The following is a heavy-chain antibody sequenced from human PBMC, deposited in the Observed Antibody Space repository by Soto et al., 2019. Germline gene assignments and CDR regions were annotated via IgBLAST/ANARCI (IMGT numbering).Heavy chain of an antibody. CDR1: GGSVSSGSYY. D-gene: IGHD6-13*01. J-gene: IGHJ4*02. Sequence: PSETLSLTCTVSGGSVSSGSYYWSWIRQPPGKGLEWIGYIYYSGSTNYNPSLKSRVTISVDTSKNQFSLKLSSVTAADTAVYYCARDTRAIAAPSDYWGQGTLVTASS. CDR2: IYYSGST. CDR3: ARDTRAIAAPSDY. V-gene: IGHV4-61*01.